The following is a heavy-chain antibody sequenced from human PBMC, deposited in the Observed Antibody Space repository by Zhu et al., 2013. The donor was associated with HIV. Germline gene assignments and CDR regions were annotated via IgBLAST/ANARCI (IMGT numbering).Heavy chain of an antibody. V-gene: IGHV1-69*01. J-gene: IGHJ1*01. Sequence: QVQLVQSGAEVKKPGSSVKVSCKASGGTFSSYAISWVRQAPGQGLEWMGGIIPIFGTANYAQKFQGRVTITADESTSTAYMELSSLRSEDTAVYYXASGRWVGXTPAIFXAKRYFQHVGPG. D-gene: IGHD1-26*01. CDR2: IIPIFGTA. CDR3: ASGRWVGXTPAIFXAKRYFQH. CDR1: GGTFSSYA.